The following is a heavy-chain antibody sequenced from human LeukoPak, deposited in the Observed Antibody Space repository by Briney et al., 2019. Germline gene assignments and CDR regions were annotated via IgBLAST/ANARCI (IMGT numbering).Heavy chain of an antibody. Sequence: ASVKVSCKVSGYTLTELSMHWVRQAPGKGLEWMGGFDPEDGETIYAQKFQGRVTMTEDTSTDTAYMELSSLRSEDTAVYYCATSAGGSPMVRGARSALHYGMDVWGQGTTVTVSS. CDR1: GYTLTELS. CDR3: ATSAGGSPMVRGARSALHYGMDV. D-gene: IGHD3-10*01. CDR2: FDPEDGET. V-gene: IGHV1-24*01. J-gene: IGHJ6*02.